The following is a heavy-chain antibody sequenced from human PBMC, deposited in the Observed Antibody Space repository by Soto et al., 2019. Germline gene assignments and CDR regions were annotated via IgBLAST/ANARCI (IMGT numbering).Heavy chain of an antibody. J-gene: IGHJ5*02. CDR3: AGSLLRGVNWFDP. D-gene: IGHD3-10*01. Sequence: ASVKVSCKASGDNFGDYYINWVRQAPGQRLEWMGWINPNNGGTKYAQNFQDSVIMTRDTSISTVYVQLSSLTSDDTALYFCAGSLLRGVNWFDPWGQGTLVTVSS. CDR1: GDNFGDYY. CDR2: INPNNGGT. V-gene: IGHV1-2*02.